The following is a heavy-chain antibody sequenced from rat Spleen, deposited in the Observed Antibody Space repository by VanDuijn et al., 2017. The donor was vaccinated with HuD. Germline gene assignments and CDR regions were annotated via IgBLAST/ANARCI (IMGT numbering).Heavy chain of an antibody. D-gene: IGHD4-4*01. Sequence: QVQLKESGPGLVKPSETLSLTCTVSGFSLTSYHVSWVRQPPGKGLEWMGVIWGDGSPAYNSALKSRLSISRDTSTSQVFLKRSSLKTEDTATYYCAGVADWAVMDAWGQGASVTVSS. CDR2: IWGDGSP. J-gene: IGHJ4*01. V-gene: IGHV2-32*01. CDR3: AGVADWAVMDA. CDR1: GFSLTSYH.